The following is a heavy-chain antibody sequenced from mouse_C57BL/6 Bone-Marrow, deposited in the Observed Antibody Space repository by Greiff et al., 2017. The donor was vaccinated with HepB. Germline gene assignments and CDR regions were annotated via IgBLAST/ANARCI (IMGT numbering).Heavy chain of an antibody. D-gene: IGHD1-1*02. CDR3: AMWSPFAY. CDR2: IDPENGDT. J-gene: IGHJ3*01. CDR1: GFNIKDDY. V-gene: IGHV14-4*01. Sequence: VQLQQSGAELVRPGASVKLSCTASGFNIKDDYMHWVKQRPEQGLEWIGWIDPENGDTEYASKFQGKATITADTSSSTAYMQLSSLTSEDSAVYYCAMWSPFAYWGQGTLVTVSA.